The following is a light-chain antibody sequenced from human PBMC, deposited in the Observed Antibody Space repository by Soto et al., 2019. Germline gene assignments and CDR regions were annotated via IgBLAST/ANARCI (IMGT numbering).Light chain of an antibody. CDR1: QSISSY. CDR2: AAS. J-gene: IGKJ4*01. V-gene: IGKV1-39*01. CDR3: QERPSNLFT. Sequence: DLQMTQSPSSLSASVEDRVTITCRPSQSISSYLNCYHQKPGKPPQLLIYAASSLQSGVPSRFSGSGSGPDFTRTISSLQPEALATYYGQERPSNLFTFGTGAKV.